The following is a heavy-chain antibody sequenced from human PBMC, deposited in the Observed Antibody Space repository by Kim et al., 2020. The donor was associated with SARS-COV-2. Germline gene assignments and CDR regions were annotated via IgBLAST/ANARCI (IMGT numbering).Heavy chain of an antibody. D-gene: IGHD2-15*01. CDR2: IWYDGSNK. J-gene: IGHJ5*02. V-gene: IGHV3-33*01. CDR1: GFTFSSYG. Sequence: GGSLRLSCAASGFTFSSYGMHWVRQAPGKGLEWVAVIWYDGSNKYYADSVKGRFTISRDNSKNTLYLQMNSLRAEDTAVYYCARDRDGSGVFDPWGQGTLVTVSS. CDR3: ARDRDGSGVFDP.